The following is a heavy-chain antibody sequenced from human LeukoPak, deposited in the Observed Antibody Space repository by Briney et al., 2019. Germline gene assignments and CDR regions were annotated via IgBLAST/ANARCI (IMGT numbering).Heavy chain of an antibody. V-gene: IGHV3-23*01. CDR1: GFTFSSYA. D-gene: IGHD3-22*01. CDR3: AKDPTYYYDSSGYPVDY. CDR2: ISGSGGST. Sequence: PGGALRLSCAASGFTFSSYAMSWVRQAPGKGLEWVSAISGSGGSTYYADSVKGRFTISRDNSKNTLYLQMNSLRAEDTAVYYCAKDPTYYYDSSGYPVDYWGQGTLVTVSS. J-gene: IGHJ4*02.